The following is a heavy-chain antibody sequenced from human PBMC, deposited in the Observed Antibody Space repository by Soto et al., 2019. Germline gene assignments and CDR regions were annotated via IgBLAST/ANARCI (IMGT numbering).Heavy chain of an antibody. J-gene: IGHJ4*02. V-gene: IGHV3-23*01. CDR2: ISGSGGST. Sequence: EVQLLECGGGLVQPGGSLRLSCAASGFTFSSYAMSWVRQAPGKGLEWVSAISGSGGSTYYADSVKGRFTISRDNSKNTLYLQMNSLRAEDTAVYYCAKSQYDFWSGYSDWGQGTLVTVSS. CDR1: GFTFSSYA. D-gene: IGHD3-3*01. CDR3: AKSQYDFWSGYSD.